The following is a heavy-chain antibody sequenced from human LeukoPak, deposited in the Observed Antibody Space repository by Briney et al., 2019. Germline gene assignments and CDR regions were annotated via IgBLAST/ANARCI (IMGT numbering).Heavy chain of an antibody. D-gene: IGHD6-13*01. CDR1: GGSFSDYY. J-gene: IGHJ4*02. CDR2: INHSGST. V-gene: IGHV4-34*01. CDR3: AGFGLAPHRGTPFDY. Sequence: PSETLSLTCAVYGGSFSDYYWSWIRQPPGKGLEWIGEINHSGSTNYNPSLKSRVTISMDTSKNQFSLKLSFVTAADTAVYARAGFGLAPHRGTPFDYWGQGTLVTVSS.